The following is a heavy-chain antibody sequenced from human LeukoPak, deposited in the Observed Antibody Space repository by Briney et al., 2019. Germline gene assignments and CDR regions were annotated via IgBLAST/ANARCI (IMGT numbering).Heavy chain of an antibody. CDR2: INHSGST. V-gene: IGHV4-30-4*01. Sequence: SQTLSLTCTVSGGSISSGDYYWSWIRQPPGKGLEWIGEINHSGSTNYNPSLKSRVTISVDTSKNQFSLKLSSVTAADTAVYYCARGRTGSYYAMRNDYWGQGTLVTVSS. J-gene: IGHJ4*02. D-gene: IGHD3-10*01. CDR1: GGSISSGDYY. CDR3: ARGRTGSYYAMRNDY.